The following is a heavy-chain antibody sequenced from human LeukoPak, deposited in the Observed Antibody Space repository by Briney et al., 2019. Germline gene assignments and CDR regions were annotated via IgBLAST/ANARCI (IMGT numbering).Heavy chain of an antibody. J-gene: IGHJ4*02. Sequence: SETLSLTCTVSGGSMTYYYWTWIRQPPGKGLEWIGYIYYSGNTNYNPSLKSRVTISVDTSKNQFSLMLGSVTAADTAVFYCARQRGGYVDYWGQGTLVTVCS. D-gene: IGHD2-15*01. CDR3: ARQRGGYVDY. V-gene: IGHV4-59*08. CDR2: IYYSGNT. CDR1: GGSMTYYY.